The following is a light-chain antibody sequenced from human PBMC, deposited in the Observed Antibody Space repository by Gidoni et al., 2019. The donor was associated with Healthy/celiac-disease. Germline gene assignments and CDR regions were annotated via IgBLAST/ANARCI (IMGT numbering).Light chain of an antibody. CDR3: QQYGSSPWT. V-gene: IGKV3D-20*01. CDR1: QSVSSSY. Sequence: EIVLTQSPATLSLSPGERATLSCGASQSVSSSYLAWYQQKPVLAPRLLIYDASSRATGIPDRFSASGSGTDFTLTISRLEPEDFAVYYCQQYGSSPWTFGQGTKVEIK. J-gene: IGKJ1*01. CDR2: DAS.